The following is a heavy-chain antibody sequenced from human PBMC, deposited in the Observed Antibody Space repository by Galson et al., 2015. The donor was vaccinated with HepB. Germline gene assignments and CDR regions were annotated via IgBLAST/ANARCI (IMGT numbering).Heavy chain of an antibody. CDR2: ISSSSSYI. J-gene: IGHJ4*02. CDR3: ARDFGLNWGRDVGDY. Sequence: SLRLSCAASGFTFSSYSMNWVRQAPGKGLEWVSSISSSSSYIYYADSVKGRFTTSRDNAKNSLYLQMNSLRAEDTAVYYCARDFGLNWGRDVGDYWGQGTLVTVSS. D-gene: IGHD7-27*01. CDR1: GFTFSSYS. V-gene: IGHV3-21*01.